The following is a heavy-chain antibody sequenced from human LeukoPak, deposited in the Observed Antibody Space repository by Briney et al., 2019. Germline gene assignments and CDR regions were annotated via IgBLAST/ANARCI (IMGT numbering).Heavy chain of an antibody. V-gene: IGHV3-30*18. CDR2: ISYDGSHK. D-gene: IGHD3-22*01. Sequence: GGSLRLSCVASGFTFNNYGIHWVRQAPGKGLEWVAVISYDGSHKYYADSVKGRFTISRDNSKNMLYLQMNSLRAEDTAVYYCAKGYYDSSGYYPNVASDYWGQGTLVTVSS. CDR3: AKGYYDSSGYYPNVASDY. J-gene: IGHJ4*02. CDR1: GFTFNNYG.